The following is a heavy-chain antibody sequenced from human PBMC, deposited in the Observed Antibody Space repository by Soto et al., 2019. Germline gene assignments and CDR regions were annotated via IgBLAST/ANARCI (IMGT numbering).Heavy chain of an antibody. J-gene: IGHJ5*02. Sequence: EVRLVESGGGLVKPGGSLIVSCAASGFTFSDAWVSWVRQAPGKGLEWVGHIKTKSDGGTTDYAASVKGRFTISRDDSKNTFYLQMNSLKTDDTGVYYCTRITIFGGGFDPWGHGTLVTVSS. D-gene: IGHD3-3*01. CDR2: IKTKSDGGTT. V-gene: IGHV3-15*01. CDR3: TRITIFGGGFDP. CDR1: GFTFSDAW.